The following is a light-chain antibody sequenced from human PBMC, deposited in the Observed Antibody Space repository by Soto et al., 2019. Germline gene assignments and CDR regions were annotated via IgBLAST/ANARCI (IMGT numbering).Light chain of an antibody. CDR2: AAS. J-gene: IGKJ5*01. Sequence: DIQMTQSPYSLSASVGDRVTITCRASQSIRIYLNWYQQKPGKAPKLLIYAASSLQSGVPSRFSGSGSGTDFTLTISSLQREEFASYYCQQSYITPLTFGQGTRLEI. V-gene: IGKV1-39*01. CDR1: QSIRIY. CDR3: QQSYITPLT.